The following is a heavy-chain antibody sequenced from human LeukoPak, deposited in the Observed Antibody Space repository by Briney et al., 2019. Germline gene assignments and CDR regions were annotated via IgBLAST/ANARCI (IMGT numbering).Heavy chain of an antibody. J-gene: IGHJ6*02. CDR1: GFTFSTYA. Sequence: GGSLRLSCAVSGFTFSTYAMHWVRQAPGKGLEWVAVISYDGSNKYHTDSVKGRFTISRDNSKNTLFLQMNSLRAEDTAVSYCARGLAGYGYGPYYGLDVWGQGTTVTVSS. CDR2: ISYDGSNK. V-gene: IGHV3-30-3*01. CDR3: ARGLAGYGYGPYYGLDV. D-gene: IGHD5-18*01.